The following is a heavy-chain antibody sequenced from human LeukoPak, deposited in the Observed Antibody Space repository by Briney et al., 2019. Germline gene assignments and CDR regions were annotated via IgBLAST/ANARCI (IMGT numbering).Heavy chain of an antibody. Sequence: PGGSLRLSCAASGFIFSDYYMSWIRQAPGKGLEWVSYISSSGSTIYYADSVKGRFTISRDNAKNSLYLQINTLRAEDTAVFYCARGAYKPFDYWGQGTLVTVSS. D-gene: IGHD5-24*01. CDR2: ISSSGSTI. V-gene: IGHV3-11*04. CDR3: ARGAYKPFDY. CDR1: GFIFSDYY. J-gene: IGHJ4*02.